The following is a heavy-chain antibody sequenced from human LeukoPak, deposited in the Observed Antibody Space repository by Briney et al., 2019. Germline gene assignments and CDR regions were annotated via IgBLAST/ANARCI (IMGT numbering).Heavy chain of an antibody. CDR2: IYHTGST. J-gene: IGHJ3*01. CDR1: GASISSTNW. Sequence: KTSGTLSLTCAVSGASISSTNWWSWVRQPPGKGLEWIGEIYHTGSTKYNPSLESRVTISVGKSNNQFSVRLSSVTAADTAVYYCARDFYQTHALDVWGQGTLVTVSS. V-gene: IGHV4-4*02. CDR3: ARDFYQTHALDV. D-gene: IGHD3-16*02.